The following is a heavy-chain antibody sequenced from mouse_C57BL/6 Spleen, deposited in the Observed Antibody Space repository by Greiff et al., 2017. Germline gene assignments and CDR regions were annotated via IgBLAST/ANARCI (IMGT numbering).Heavy chain of an antibody. D-gene: IGHD1-1*01. V-gene: IGHV1-55*01. CDR2: IYPGSGST. CDR1: GYTFTSYW. CDR3: ARMTTVVADWDFGV. Sequence: QVQLQQPGAELVKPGASVKMSCKASGYTFTSYWITWVKQRPGQGLEWIGDIYPGSGSTNYNEKFKSKATLTVDTSSSTAYMPLISLTSEDSAVYYCARMTTVVADWDFGVKGTVATVTVST. J-gene: IGHJ1*03.